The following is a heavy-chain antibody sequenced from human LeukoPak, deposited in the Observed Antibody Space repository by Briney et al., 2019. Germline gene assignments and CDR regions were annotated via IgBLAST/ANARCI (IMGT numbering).Heavy chain of an antibody. CDR1: GGTFSSYA. Sequence: ASVKVSCKASGGTFSSYAISWVRQAPGQGLEWMGGIIPIFGTANYAQKFQGRVTITTDESTSTAYMELSSLRSDDTAVYYCARALNRFLMHPYYFDYWGQGTLVTVSS. D-gene: IGHD2-8*01. V-gene: IGHV1-69*05. CDR3: ARALNRFLMHPYYFDY. CDR2: IIPIFGTA. J-gene: IGHJ4*02.